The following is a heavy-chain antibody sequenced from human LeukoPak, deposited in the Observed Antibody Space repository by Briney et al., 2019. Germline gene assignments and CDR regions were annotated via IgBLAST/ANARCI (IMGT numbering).Heavy chain of an antibody. V-gene: IGHV4-39*07. J-gene: IGHJ5*02. CDR2: IYYSGST. CDR1: GGSISSSSYY. CDR3: ARDLFRSGSGVDP. Sequence: PSETLSLTCTVSGGSISSSSYYWGWIRQPPGKGLEWIGSIYYSGSTYYNPSLKSRVTISVDTSKNQFSLKLSSVTAADTAVYYCARDLFRSGSGVDPWGQGTLVTVSS. D-gene: IGHD3-3*01.